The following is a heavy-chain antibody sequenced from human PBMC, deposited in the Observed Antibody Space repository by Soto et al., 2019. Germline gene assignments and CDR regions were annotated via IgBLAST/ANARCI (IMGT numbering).Heavy chain of an antibody. J-gene: IGHJ6*02. Sequence: ASVKVSCKASGYTFTSYDINWVRQATGQGLEWMGWMNPNSGNTGYAQKFQGRVTMTRNTSISTAYMELSSLRSEDTAVYYCARVRGYCTNGVCYKPDYYYYYGMAVWGQGTTGTVS. CDR2: MNPNSGNT. CDR3: ARVRGYCTNGVCYKPDYYYYYGMAV. D-gene: IGHD2-8*01. CDR1: GYTFTSYD. V-gene: IGHV1-8*01.